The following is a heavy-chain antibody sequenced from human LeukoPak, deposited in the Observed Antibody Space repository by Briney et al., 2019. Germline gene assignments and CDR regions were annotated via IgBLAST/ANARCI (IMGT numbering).Heavy chain of an antibody. CDR2: INHSGST. V-gene: IGHV4-34*01. J-gene: IGHJ4*02. Sequence: PSETLSLTCAVYGGSFSGYYWSWIRQPPGKGLEWIGEINHSGSTNYNPSLKSRVTISGDTSNNQFSLKLTSVTAADTAVYYCARVASISPLRPYFDYWGQGTLVTVSS. D-gene: IGHD4-17*01. CDR3: ARVASISPLRPYFDY. CDR1: GGSFSGYY.